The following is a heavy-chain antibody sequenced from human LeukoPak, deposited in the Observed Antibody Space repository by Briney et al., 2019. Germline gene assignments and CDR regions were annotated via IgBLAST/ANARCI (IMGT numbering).Heavy chain of an antibody. CDR1: GGSVSNGIYY. CDR2: IHNVGST. D-gene: IGHD1-26*01. J-gene: IGHJ5*02. CDR3: ARHAPRAWELRDP. Sequence: SETLSPTCTVSGGSVSNGIYYWGWIRQPPGKGLEWIGSIHNVGSTYYNPSLKSRVTISVDTSKNQFSLKLSSVTAADTAVYYCARHAPRAWELRDPWGQGTLVTVSS. V-gene: IGHV4-39*01.